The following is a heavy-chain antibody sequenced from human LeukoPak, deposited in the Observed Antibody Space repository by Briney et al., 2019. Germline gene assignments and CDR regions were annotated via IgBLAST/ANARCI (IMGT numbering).Heavy chain of an antibody. D-gene: IGHD6-25*01. J-gene: IGHJ4*02. V-gene: IGHV3-21*01. CDR2: ISGSSIYI. CDR1: GFTFSSHT. Sequence: GGSLRLSCAASGFTFSSHTVNWVRQAPGKGLEWVSSISGSSIYIYYADSVKGRFTISRDNAKNSLYLQMNSLRAEDTAVYYCARDTSANPSFDYWGQGTLVTVSS. CDR3: ARDTSANPSFDY.